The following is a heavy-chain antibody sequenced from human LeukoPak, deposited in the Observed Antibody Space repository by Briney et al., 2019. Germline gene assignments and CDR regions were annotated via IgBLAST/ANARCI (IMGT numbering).Heavy chain of an antibody. CDR1: GGSISSGGYY. D-gene: IGHD1-1*01. CDR3: ARRGNWNEVPPRNWFDP. J-gene: IGHJ5*02. V-gene: IGHV4-31*03. Sequence: PSQTLSLTCTVSGGSISSGGYYWSWIRQHPGKGLEWIGYIYYSGSTYYNPSLKSRVTISVDTSKNQVSLQLSSVTAADTAVYYCARRGNWNEVPPRNWFDPWGQGTLVTVSS. CDR2: IYYSGST.